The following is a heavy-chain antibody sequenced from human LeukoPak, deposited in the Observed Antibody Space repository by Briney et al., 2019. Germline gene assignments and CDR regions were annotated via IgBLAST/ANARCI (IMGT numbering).Heavy chain of an antibody. CDR1: GVSFSTYY. CDR3: ARRIGYYYYMDA. V-gene: IGHV4-34*01. CDR2: INHSGST. J-gene: IGHJ6*03. Sequence: SETLSLTCAVYGVSFSTYYWSWIRQPPGKGLEWIGEINHSGSTNYNPSLKSRVTISVDTSKNQFSLKLSSVTAADTAVYYCARRIGYYYYMDAWGKGTTVTISS.